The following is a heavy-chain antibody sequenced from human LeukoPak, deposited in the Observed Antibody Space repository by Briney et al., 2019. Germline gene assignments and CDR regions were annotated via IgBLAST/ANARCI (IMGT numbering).Heavy chain of an antibody. CDR2: IYHSWTT. V-gene: IGHV4-38-2*02. CDR1: GYSINSGYF. J-gene: IGHJ4*02. D-gene: IGHD4/OR15-4a*01. Sequence: SETLSLTCTVSGYSINSGYFWGWIPQSPGKGLEWIASIYHSWTTYYNPSLKSRVTMSVDTSKNQFSLKLSSVTAADTAVYYCARPPDSADYGAAFDFWGQGALVIVSS. CDR3: ARPPDSADYGAAFDF.